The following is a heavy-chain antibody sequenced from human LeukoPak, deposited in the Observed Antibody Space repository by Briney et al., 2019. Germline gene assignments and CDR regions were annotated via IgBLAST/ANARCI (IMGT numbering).Heavy chain of an antibody. Sequence: GGSLRLSCAASGFTFSSYSMNWVRQAPGKGLEWVSSISSSSSYIYYADSVKGRFTISRDNAKNSLYLQMNSLRAEDTAVYYCARNRPGYRSAGDAFDIWGQGTMVTVSS. CDR2: ISSSSSYI. CDR3: ARNRPGYRSAGDAFDI. D-gene: IGHD6-19*01. CDR1: GFTFSSYS. J-gene: IGHJ3*02. V-gene: IGHV3-21*01.